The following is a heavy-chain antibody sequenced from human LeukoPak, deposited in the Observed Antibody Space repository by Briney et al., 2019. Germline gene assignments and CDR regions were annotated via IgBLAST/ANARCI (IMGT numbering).Heavy chain of an antibody. V-gene: IGHV4-34*01. CDR1: GGSFSGYY. CDR2: INHSGNT. CDR3: AREEYSSSNNWFDP. Sequence: PSETLSLTCAVYGGSFSGYYWSWIRQAPGKGLEWIGEINHSGNTNYNPSLKSRVTISIDRPKNQFSLKLSSVTAADTAVYYCAREEYSSSNNWFDPWGQGTLVTVSS. D-gene: IGHD6-6*01. J-gene: IGHJ5*02.